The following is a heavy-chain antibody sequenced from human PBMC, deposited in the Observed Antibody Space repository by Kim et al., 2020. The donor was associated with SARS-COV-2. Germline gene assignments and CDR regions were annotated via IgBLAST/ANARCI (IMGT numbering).Heavy chain of an antibody. CDR2: INHSGST. V-gene: IGHV4-34*01. D-gene: IGHD6-19*01. Sequence: SETLSLTCAVYGGSFSGYYWSWIRQPPGKGLEWIGEINHSGSTNYNPSLKSRVTISVDTSKNQFSLKLSSVTAADTAVYYCARGGGRGRIAVPYYFDYWGQGTLVTVSS. CDR1: GGSFSGYY. J-gene: IGHJ4*02. CDR3: ARGGGRGRIAVPYYFDY.